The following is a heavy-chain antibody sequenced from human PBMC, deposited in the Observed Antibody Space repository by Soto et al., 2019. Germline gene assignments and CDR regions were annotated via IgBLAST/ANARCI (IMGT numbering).Heavy chain of an antibody. CDR2: ISAYNGNT. Sequence: ASVKVSCKASGYTFTSYGISWVRQAPEQGLEWMGWISAYNGNTNYAQKFQGRVTITADESTSTAYMELSSLRSEDTAVYYCARDTSTIAARPGNWFDPWGQGTLVTVSS. J-gene: IGHJ5*02. V-gene: IGHV1-18*01. CDR1: GYTFTSYG. CDR3: ARDTSTIAARPGNWFDP. D-gene: IGHD6-6*01.